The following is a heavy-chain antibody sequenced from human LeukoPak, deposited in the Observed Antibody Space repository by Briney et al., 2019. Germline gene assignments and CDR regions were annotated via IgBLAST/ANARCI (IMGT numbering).Heavy chain of an antibody. Sequence: SETLSLTCAVYGGSFSGYYWSWIRQPPGKGLEWIGEINHSGSTNYNPSLKSRVTISVDTSKNQFSLKLSSVTAADTAVYYCAGRNYGNFDYWGQGTLVTVSS. D-gene: IGHD1-7*01. CDR3: AGRNYGNFDY. V-gene: IGHV4-34*01. J-gene: IGHJ4*02. CDR2: INHSGST. CDR1: GGSFSGYY.